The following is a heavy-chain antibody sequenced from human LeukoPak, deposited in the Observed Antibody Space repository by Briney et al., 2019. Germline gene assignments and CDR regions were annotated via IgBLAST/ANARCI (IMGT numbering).Heavy chain of an antibody. D-gene: IGHD1-26*01. J-gene: IGHJ4*02. Sequence: GSLRLSCAASGFTSSSHAMHWVRQAPGKGLDWVAVIQYDGSTKYYADSVKGRFTISRDNSRNTLDLQMNSLRAEDTAIYYCARDISGSYTVDYWGQGVLVTVSS. CDR2: IQYDGSTK. V-gene: IGHV3-30-3*01. CDR1: GFTSSSHA. CDR3: ARDISGSYTVDY.